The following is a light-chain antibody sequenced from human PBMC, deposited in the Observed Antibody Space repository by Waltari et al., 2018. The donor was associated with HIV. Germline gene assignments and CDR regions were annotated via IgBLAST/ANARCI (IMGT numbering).Light chain of an antibody. CDR3: QQYLRSPPT. V-gene: IGKV4-1*01. CDR1: RSILYSSDNRNY. CDR2: GAS. Sequence: DIVMTPSPDSLPVSLGERATINCTSSRSILYSSDNRNYLAWYQQTPRQPPRLLVAGASTRESGVPDRFSGSGSGTDFALTISRLQAEDVAVYHCQQYLRSPPTFGGGTKVEIK. J-gene: IGKJ4*01.